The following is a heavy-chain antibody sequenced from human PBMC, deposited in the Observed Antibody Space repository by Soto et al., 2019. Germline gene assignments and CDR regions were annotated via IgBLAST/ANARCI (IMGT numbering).Heavy chain of an antibody. D-gene: IGHD5-12*01. Sequence: EVQLVESGGGLVQPGGSLRLSCAASGFTLTNFDMHWVRQTGKDLEWVAGIASAGDTCYAGSVKGRFTISRGIDNNSLFLQMNSLRDEDTAVYYCVRALYHPWNSCGQGTLVTVSS. CDR3: VRALYHPWNS. CDR2: IASAGDT. V-gene: IGHV3-13*01. CDR1: GFTLTNFD. J-gene: IGHJ4*02.